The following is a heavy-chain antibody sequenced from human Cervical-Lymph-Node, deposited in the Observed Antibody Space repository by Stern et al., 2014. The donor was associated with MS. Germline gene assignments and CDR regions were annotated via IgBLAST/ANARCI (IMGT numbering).Heavy chain of an antibody. CDR2: VYPGDSDT. Sequence: EVQLVQSGAEVKKPGESLQISCKGSGDSFSNYWIGWVRQMPGKGLEWMGIVYPGDSDTRYNPSFQGQVTISADRSTRNASLHWGSLKASDSAIYYCAREGYSSTYYYFDYWGQGTLVTVSS. CDR1: GDSFSNYW. V-gene: IGHV5-51*01. D-gene: IGHD6-13*01. J-gene: IGHJ4*02. CDR3: AREGYSSTYYYFDY.